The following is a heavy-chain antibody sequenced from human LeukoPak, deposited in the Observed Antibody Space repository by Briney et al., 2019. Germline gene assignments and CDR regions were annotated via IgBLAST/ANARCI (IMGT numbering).Heavy chain of an antibody. CDR2: INPTNGGK. CDR1: GYTFTRYY. J-gene: IGHJ4*02. Sequence: ASVKVSCKTSGYTFTRYYIHWVRQAPGQGLEWRGWINPTNGGKNSAQKFQGRVTMTRDTSISTAYMELSGLRSDDTAIYYCARQTIRPFDFWGQGTLVTVSA. D-gene: IGHD3-9*01. V-gene: IGHV1-2*02. CDR3: ARQTIRPFDF.